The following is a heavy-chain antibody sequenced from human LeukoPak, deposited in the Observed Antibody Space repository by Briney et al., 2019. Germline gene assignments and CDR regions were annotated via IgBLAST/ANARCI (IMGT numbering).Heavy chain of an antibody. CDR2: IIPILGIA. V-gene: IGHV1-69*04. CDR1: GGTFSSYA. D-gene: IGHD6-19*01. J-gene: IGHJ1*01. CDR3: AIPSGIAVLFQH. Sequence: GASVKVSCKASGGTFSSYAISWVRQAPGQGLEWMGRIIPILGIANYAQKFQGRVTITRDTSASTAYMELSSLRSEDTAVYYCAIPSGIAVLFQHWGQGTLVTVSS.